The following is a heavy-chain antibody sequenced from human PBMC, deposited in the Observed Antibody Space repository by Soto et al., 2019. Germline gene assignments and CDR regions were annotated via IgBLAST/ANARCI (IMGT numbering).Heavy chain of an antibody. V-gene: IGHV5-10-1*01. CDR3: ARGGAARPRGGYGMDV. D-gene: IGHD6-6*01. J-gene: IGHJ6*02. CDR1: GYSFTSYW. CDR2: IDPSDSYT. Sequence: GESLKISCKGSGYSFTSYWISWVRQMPGKGLEWMGRIDPSDSYTNYSPSFQGHVTTSADKSISTAYLQWSSLKASDTAMYYCARGGAARPRGGYGMDVWGQGTTVTVSS.